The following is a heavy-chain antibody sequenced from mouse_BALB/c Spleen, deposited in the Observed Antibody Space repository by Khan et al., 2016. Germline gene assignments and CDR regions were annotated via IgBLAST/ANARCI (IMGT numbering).Heavy chain of an antibody. CDR2: ILPGSGST. J-gene: IGHJ3*01. CDR3: ATGVRQGPWFAY. V-gene: IGHV1-9*01. Sequence: QVQLKQSGAELMKPGASVKISCKASGYTFSSFWIEWVKQRPGHGLEWIGEILPGSGSTNYNEKFKGKATFTADTSSNTAYMQLSSLTSEDSAVCDCATGVRQGPWFAYWGQGTLVTVSA. D-gene: IGHD2-14*01. CDR1: GYTFSSFW.